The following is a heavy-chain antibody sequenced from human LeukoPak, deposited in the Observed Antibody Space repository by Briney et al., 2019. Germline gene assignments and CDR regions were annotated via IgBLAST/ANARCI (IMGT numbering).Heavy chain of an antibody. CDR3: ARELVAAPPGDYFDY. Sequence: PGGSLRLSCAASGFTFSSYSMNWVRQAPGKGLEWVSYISSSSSTIYCADSVKGRFTISRDNAKNSLYLQMNSLRAEDTAVYYCARELVAAPPGDYFDYWGQGTLVTVSS. D-gene: IGHD6-6*01. CDR2: ISSSSSTI. J-gene: IGHJ4*02. CDR1: GFTFSSYS. V-gene: IGHV3-48*01.